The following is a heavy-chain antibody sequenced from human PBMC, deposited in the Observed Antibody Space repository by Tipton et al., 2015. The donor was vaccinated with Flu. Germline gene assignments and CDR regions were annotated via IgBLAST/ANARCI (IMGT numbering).Heavy chain of an antibody. Sequence: SLRLSCAASGFTVGSNYMSWVRQAPGKGLEWVSVIYSGGSTYYADSVKGRFTISRDNSKNTLYLQMNSLRAEDTAVYYCARSPHSSGWYGLYYFDYWGRGTLVTVSS. CDR1: GFTVGSNY. J-gene: IGHJ4*02. CDR3: ARSPHSSGWYGLYYFDY. V-gene: IGHV3-53*01. CDR2: IYSGGST. D-gene: IGHD6-19*01.